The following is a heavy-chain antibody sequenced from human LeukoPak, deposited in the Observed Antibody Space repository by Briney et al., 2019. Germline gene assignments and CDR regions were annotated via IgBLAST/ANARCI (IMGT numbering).Heavy chain of an antibody. D-gene: IGHD2-2*03. J-gene: IGHJ4*02. Sequence: PGGSLRLSCAASGFTFSRHWMHWVRHAPGKGLEWISRIKGDASDINYADSVKGRFTISRDNSKNTLYLQMNSLRAEDTAVYYCAKEAGYCSTTTCYVDYWGQGILVTVSS. CDR1: GFTFSRHW. CDR3: AKEAGYCSTTTCYVDY. CDR2: IKGDASDI. V-gene: IGHV3-23*01.